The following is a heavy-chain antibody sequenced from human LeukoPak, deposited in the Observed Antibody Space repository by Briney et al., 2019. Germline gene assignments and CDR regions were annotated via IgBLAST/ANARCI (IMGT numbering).Heavy chain of an antibody. CDR3: ARGPLLGYCSGGSCYYYYYMDV. Sequence: SETLSLTCTVSGGSISSGDYYWSWIRQPPGNGLEWIGYIYYSESTHYNPSLKSRVTISVDTSKNQFSLKLSSVTAADTAVYYCARGPLLGYCSGGSCYYYYYMDVWGKGTTVTVSS. CDR2: IYYSEST. V-gene: IGHV4-30-4*08. CDR1: GGSISSGDYY. D-gene: IGHD2-15*01. J-gene: IGHJ6*03.